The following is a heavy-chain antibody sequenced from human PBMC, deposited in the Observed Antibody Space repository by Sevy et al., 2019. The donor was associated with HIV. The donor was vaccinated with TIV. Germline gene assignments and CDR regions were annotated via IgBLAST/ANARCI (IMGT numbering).Heavy chain of an antibody. V-gene: IGHV3-21*01. CDR3: ARSDYYDSSGYYYAQVAFDI. J-gene: IGHJ3*02. CDR2: ISSSSSYI. D-gene: IGHD3-22*01. Sequence: GGSLRLSCAASGLTFSSYSMNWVRQAPGKGLEWVSSISSSSSYIYDADSVKGRFTISRDNAKNSLYLQMNSLRAEDTAVYYCARSDYYDSSGYYYAQVAFDIWGQGTMVTVSS. CDR1: GLTFSSYS.